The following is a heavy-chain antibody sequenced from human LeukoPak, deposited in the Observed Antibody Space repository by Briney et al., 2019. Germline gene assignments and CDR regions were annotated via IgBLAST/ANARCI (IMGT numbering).Heavy chain of an antibody. CDR1: GASISSGDYY. CDR3: VRRGQRLNPGLYYFDY. CDR2: IYYSGST. J-gene: IGHJ4*02. D-gene: IGHD6-25*01. V-gene: IGHV4-39*01. Sequence: PSETLSLTCTVSGASISSGDYYWGWIRQPPGKGLEWIGTIYYSGSTNYNPSLKSRVTISVDTSENQFSLRLSSVTATDTAVYYCVRRGQRLNPGLYYFDYWGQGTLVTVSS.